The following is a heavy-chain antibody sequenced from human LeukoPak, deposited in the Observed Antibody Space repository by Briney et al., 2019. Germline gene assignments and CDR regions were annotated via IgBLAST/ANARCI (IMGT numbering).Heavy chain of an antibody. CDR1: GGSISSSRYY. CDR3: ARDAVTRGID. V-gene: IGHV4-39*07. J-gene: IGHJ4*02. Sequence: SETLSLTCTVSGGSISSSRYYWGWIRQPPGKGLEWIGSIYYSGRTYYNPSLKSRVTISVDTSKNQFSLKLSSATAADTAVYYCARDAVTRGIDWGQGTLVTVSS. D-gene: IGHD4-17*01. CDR2: IYYSGRT.